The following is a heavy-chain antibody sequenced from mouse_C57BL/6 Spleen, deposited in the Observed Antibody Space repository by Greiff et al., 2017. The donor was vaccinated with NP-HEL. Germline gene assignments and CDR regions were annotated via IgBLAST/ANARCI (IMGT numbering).Heavy chain of an antibody. Sequence: DVQLQESGPELVKPGASVKISCKASGYSFTGYYMNWVKQSPEKSLEWIGEINPSTGGTTYNQKFKAKATLTVDKSSSTAYMQLKSLTSEDSAVYYCARRRITTVVFDYWGQGTTLTVSS. V-gene: IGHV1-42*01. CDR1: GYSFTGYY. CDR3: ARRRITTVVFDY. CDR2: INPSTGGT. D-gene: IGHD1-1*01. J-gene: IGHJ2*01.